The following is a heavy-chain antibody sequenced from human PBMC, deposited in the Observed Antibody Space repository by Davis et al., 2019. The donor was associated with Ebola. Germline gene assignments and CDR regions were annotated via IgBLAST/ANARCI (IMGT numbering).Heavy chain of an antibody. V-gene: IGHV4-4*07. CDR3: ARVYYYDSSGYYYYFDS. CDR1: GGSISSYY. CDR2: IYTSGST. Sequence: PSETLSLTCTVSGGSISSYYWSWIRQPAGKGLEWIGRIYTSGSTNYNPSLKSRVTMSVDTSKNQFSLMVSSVTAADTAVYYCARVYYYDSSGYYYYFDSWGQGTLVTVSS. J-gene: IGHJ4*02. D-gene: IGHD3-22*01.